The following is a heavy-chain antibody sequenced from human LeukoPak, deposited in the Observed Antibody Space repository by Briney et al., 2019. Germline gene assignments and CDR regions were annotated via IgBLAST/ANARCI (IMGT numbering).Heavy chain of an antibody. Sequence: SETLSLTCAVYGGSFSGYYWSRIRQPPGKGLEWIGEINHSGSTNYNPSLKSRVTTSVDTSKNQFSLKLSSVTAADTAVYYCARGRGIYDYVWGTPYNWFDPWGQGTLVTVSS. CDR1: GGSFSGYY. CDR2: INHSGST. CDR3: ARGRGIYDYVWGTPYNWFDP. D-gene: IGHD3-16*01. V-gene: IGHV4-34*01. J-gene: IGHJ5*02.